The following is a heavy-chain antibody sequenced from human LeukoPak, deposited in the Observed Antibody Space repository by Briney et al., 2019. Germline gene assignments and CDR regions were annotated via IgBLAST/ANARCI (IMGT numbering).Heavy chain of an antibody. CDR2: INHSGST. Sequence: SETLSLTCAVYGGYFSGYYWSWIRQPPGKRLKWIGEINHSGSTNYNPSLKSRVTISVDTSKNQFSLKLSSVTAADTAVYYCARASNRVTYYYYYYMDVWGKGTTVTVSS. CDR1: GGYFSGYY. J-gene: IGHJ6*03. CDR3: ARASNRVTYYYYYYMDV. V-gene: IGHV4-34*01. D-gene: IGHD4-11*01.